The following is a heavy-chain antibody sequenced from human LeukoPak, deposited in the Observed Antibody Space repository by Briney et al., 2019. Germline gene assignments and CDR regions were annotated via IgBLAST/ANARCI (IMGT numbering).Heavy chain of an antibody. CDR1: GGSISSYY. J-gene: IGHJ5*02. CDR3: ARDGGYSYAHNWFDP. V-gene: IGHV4-59*01. CDR2: IYYSGST. Sequence: PSETLSLTCTVSGGSISSYYWSWIRQPPGKGLEWIGHIYYSGSTNYNPSLKSRVTISVDTSKNQFSLRLSSVTAADTAVYYCARDGGYSYAHNWFDPWGQGTLVTVSS. D-gene: IGHD5-18*01.